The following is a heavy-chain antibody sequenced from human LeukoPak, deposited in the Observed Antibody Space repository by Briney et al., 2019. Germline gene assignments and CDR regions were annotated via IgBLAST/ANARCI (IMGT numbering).Heavy chain of an antibody. Sequence: GGSLRLSCAASGFTFSSYWMSWVRQAPGKGLEWVANIKQDGSEKYYVDSVKGRFTISRDNAKNSLYLQMNSLRAEDTAVYYCAREGHLVGYYFDYWGQGSLVTVSS. CDR1: GFTFSSYW. CDR2: IKQDGSEK. D-gene: IGHD6-6*01. CDR3: AREGHLVGYYFDY. J-gene: IGHJ4*02. V-gene: IGHV3-7*03.